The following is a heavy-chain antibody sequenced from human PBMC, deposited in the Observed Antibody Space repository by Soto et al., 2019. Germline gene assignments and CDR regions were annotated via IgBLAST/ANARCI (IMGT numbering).Heavy chain of an antibody. V-gene: IGHV3-15*01. CDR1: GFTFSNAW. CDR3: IGTYSGSSMRFDY. D-gene: IGHD5-12*01. Sequence: EVQLEETGGGLVKPGRSLRLSCAASGFTFSNAWMTWVRQAPGKGLEWVGRVKSKTDGGTIDYAAPVKDRFTISRDDSKNTLYLQMNSLKTEDTAVYYCIGTYSGSSMRFDYWGQGTLVTVSS. CDR2: VKSKTDGGTI. J-gene: IGHJ4*02.